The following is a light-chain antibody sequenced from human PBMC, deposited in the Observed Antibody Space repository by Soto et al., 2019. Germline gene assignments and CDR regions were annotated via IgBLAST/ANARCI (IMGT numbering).Light chain of an antibody. CDR1: QSVTSDY. CDR2: GAS. J-gene: IGKJ2*01. CDR3: QQYGSSPYT. Sequence: VLTQSPGTLSLSPGERATLSCRASQSVTSDYLAWYQQKPGQAPRLLLYGASNRATGIPDRFSGSGSGTDFTITINRLEPEDFAVYSCQQYGSSPYTFGQGTKVEIK. V-gene: IGKV3-20*01.